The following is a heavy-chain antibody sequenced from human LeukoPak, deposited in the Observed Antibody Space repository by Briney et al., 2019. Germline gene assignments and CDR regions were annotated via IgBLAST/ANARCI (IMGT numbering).Heavy chain of an antibody. V-gene: IGHV4-39*07. D-gene: IGHD6-13*01. CDR1: GGSVSSSSYY. Sequence: NPSETLSLTCTVSGGSVSSSSYYWGWIRQPPGKGLEWIGSIYYSGSTYYNSSLKSRVTISVDTSKNQFSLKLSSVTAADTAVYYCARAPPSIAAAGNWFDPWGQGTLVTVSS. J-gene: IGHJ5*02. CDR2: IYYSGST. CDR3: ARAPPSIAAAGNWFDP.